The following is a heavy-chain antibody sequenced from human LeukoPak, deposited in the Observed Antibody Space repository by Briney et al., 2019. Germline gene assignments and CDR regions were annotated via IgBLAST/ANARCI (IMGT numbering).Heavy chain of an antibody. CDR3: ARAGYCSGGSCIRSFDP. D-gene: IGHD2-15*01. CDR1: GFTFSSYS. CDR2: ITSSGSTI. V-gene: IGHV3-48*01. J-gene: IGHJ5*02. Sequence: GGSLRLSCAASGFTFSSYSMNWVRQAPGKGLEWVSYITSSGSTIYYADSVKGRFTISRDNAKNSLSLQMNSLGAEDTAVYYCARAGYCSGGSCIRSFDPWGQGTLVTVSS.